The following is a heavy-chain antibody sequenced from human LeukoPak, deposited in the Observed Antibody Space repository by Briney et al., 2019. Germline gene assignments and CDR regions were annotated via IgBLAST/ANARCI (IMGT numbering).Heavy chain of an antibody. D-gene: IGHD2-2*01. J-gene: IGHJ6*04. V-gene: IGHV1-69*06. Sequence: ASVKVSCKASGGTFSSYAISWVRQAPGQGLEWMGGIIPIFGTANYAQKFQGRVTITADKSTSTAYMELSSLRSEDTAVYYCARDDPYCSSTSCHEGGMDVWGKGTTVTVSS. CDR3: ARDDPYCSSTSCHEGGMDV. CDR1: GGTFSSYA. CDR2: IIPIFGTA.